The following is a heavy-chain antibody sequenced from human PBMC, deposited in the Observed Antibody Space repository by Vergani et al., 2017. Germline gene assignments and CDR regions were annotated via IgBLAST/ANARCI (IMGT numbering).Heavy chain of an antibody. V-gene: IGHV4-59*01. Sequence: QVQLQESGPGLVKPSETLSLTCTVSGGSISSYYWSWIRQPPGKGLEWIGYIYYSWSTNYNPSLKSRVTISVDTSKNQFSLKLSSVTAADTAVYYCARLYDSSGPWGQGTLVTVSS. J-gene: IGHJ5*02. CDR3: ARLYDSSGP. CDR1: GGSISSYY. CDR2: IYYSWST. D-gene: IGHD3-22*01.